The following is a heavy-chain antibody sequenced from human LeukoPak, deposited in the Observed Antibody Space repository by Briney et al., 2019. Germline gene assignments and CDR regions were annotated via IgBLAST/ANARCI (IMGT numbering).Heavy chain of an antibody. CDR3: AETNTQDWFDP. CDR1: GGSISSTSYY. Sequence: PSETLSLTCGASGGSISSTSYYWGWIRQPPGKGLEWIASIYHSGETFYNPSLESRVAISVDTSNNEVFLDLYSVTAADTAMYYCAETNTQDWFDPWGRGTLVTVSS. J-gene: IGHJ5*02. D-gene: IGHD2-8*01. V-gene: IGHV4-39*07. CDR2: IYHSGET.